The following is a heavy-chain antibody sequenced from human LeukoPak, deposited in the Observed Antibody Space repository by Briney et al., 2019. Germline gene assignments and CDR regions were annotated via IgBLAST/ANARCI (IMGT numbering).Heavy chain of an antibody. CDR1: GYTFTSYG. V-gene: IGHV1-18*01. CDR3: ARDDSDILTGYTYYYYGMDV. D-gene: IGHD3-9*01. J-gene: IGHJ6*02. CDR2: ISAYNGNT. Sequence: ASVKVSCKASGYTFTSYGISWVRQAPGQGLEWMGWISAYNGNTNYAQKLQGRVTMTRNTSISTAYMELSSLRSEDTAVYYCARDDSDILTGYTYYYYGMDVWGQGTTVTVSS.